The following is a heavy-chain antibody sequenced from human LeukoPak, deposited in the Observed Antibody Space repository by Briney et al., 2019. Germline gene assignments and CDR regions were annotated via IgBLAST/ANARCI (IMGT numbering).Heavy chain of an antibody. CDR1: GGSISSYY. V-gene: IGHV4-59*01. CDR2: MSYSGST. Sequence: SETLSLTCTVSGGSISSYYWSWIRQPPGKGLEWIGSMSYSGSTNYNPSLKSRVTRSLDTSKNQFSLKLTSVTAADTAVYYCARVANDSKIYWGQGTLVTVSS. D-gene: IGHD3-22*01. J-gene: IGHJ4*02. CDR3: ARVANDSKIY.